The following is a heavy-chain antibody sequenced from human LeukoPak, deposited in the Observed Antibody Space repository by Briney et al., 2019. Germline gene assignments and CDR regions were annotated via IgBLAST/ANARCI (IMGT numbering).Heavy chain of an antibody. Sequence: PSETLSLTCSVSRGSIISTSNYSGWIRQPPGKGLEWIGSIYYSGDTYYNPSLKSRVTISVDTSRNQFSLRLTSVSAADTAVYYCARSVGIAVAEDAFSLWGQGTMVTVSS. CDR1: RGSIISTSNY. V-gene: IGHV4-39*01. CDR3: ARSVGIAVAEDAFSL. CDR2: IYYSGDT. D-gene: IGHD6-19*01. J-gene: IGHJ3*01.